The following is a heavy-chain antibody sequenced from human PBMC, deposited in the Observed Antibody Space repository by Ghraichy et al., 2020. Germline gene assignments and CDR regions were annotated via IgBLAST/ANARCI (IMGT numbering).Heavy chain of an antibody. J-gene: IGHJ4*02. CDR3: AKDPRREYGDYAYYFDF. CDR1: GFTFSNYG. CDR2: IAYDGSNK. D-gene: IGHD4-17*01. V-gene: IGHV3-30*18. Sequence: GGSLRLSCAASGFTFSNYGMHWVRQAPGKGLEWVAIIAYDGSNKYYADSVKGRFTISRDNSKNTLYLQMNSLRAEDTAVYYCAKDPRREYGDYAYYFDFWGQGTLVTVSS.